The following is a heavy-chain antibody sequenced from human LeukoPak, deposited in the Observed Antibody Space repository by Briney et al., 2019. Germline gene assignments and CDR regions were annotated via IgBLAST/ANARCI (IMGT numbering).Heavy chain of an antibody. J-gene: IGHJ6*02. CDR1: GGTFSSYA. V-gene: IGHV1-69*04. Sequence: SVKVSCKASGGTFSSYAISWVRQAPGQGLEWMGRIIPILGIANYAQKFQGRVTITADKSTSTAYMELSSLRSEDTAVYYCASFVMILRYYGLDVWGQGTTVTVSS. CDR3: ASFVMILRYYGLDV. CDR2: IIPILGIA. D-gene: IGHD3-16*01.